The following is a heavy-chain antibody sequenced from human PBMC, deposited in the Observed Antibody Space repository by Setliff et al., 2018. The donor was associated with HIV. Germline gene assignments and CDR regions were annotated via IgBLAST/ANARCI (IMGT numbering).Heavy chain of an antibody. Sequence: SETLSLTCAVYGGSFSDYYWTWIRQPPGRGLEWIGEVYHTGISNFNPSLKSRVTISVDTSKTQFSLKLSSVTAADTAVYYCARRAEDYYDTSGYYYGYYFDYWGQGTLVTV. D-gene: IGHD3-22*01. V-gene: IGHV4-34*01. J-gene: IGHJ4*02. CDR1: GGSFSDYY. CDR3: ARRAEDYYDTSGYYYGYYFDY. CDR2: VYHTGIS.